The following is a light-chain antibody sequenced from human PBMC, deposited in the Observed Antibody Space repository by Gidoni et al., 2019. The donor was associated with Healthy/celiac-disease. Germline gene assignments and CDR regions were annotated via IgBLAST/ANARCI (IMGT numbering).Light chain of an antibody. CDR1: QSVSSY. Sequence: EIVLTQSPATLSLSPGERATLSCRASQSVSSYLACYQQKPGQAPRLLIYDASNRATGIPARFSGSGSGTDFTLTISSLEPEDFAVYYCQQRSNWPGYTFXXXTKLEIK. CDR3: QQRSNWPGYT. V-gene: IGKV3-11*01. CDR2: DAS. J-gene: IGKJ2*01.